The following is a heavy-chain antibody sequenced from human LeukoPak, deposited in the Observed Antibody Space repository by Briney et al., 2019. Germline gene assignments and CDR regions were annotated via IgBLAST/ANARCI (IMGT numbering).Heavy chain of an antibody. D-gene: IGHD4-4*01. Sequence: PSETLSLTCTVSGGSISSNRYYWGWIRQPPGKGLKWIGNIFYTGSTNYNPSLKSRVTISVDTSKNQLSLKLSSVTAADTAVYYCARCHDYSSYFDYWGQGTLVTVSS. CDR3: ARCHDYSSYFDY. CDR1: GGSISSNRYY. J-gene: IGHJ4*02. CDR2: IFYTGST. V-gene: IGHV4-39*07.